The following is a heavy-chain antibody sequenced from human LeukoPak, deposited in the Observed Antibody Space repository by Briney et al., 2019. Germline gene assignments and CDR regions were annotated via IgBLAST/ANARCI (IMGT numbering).Heavy chain of an antibody. CDR2: ISAYNGNT. V-gene: IGHV1-18*01. Sequence: ASVKVSCKASGYTFTSYGISWVRQAPGQGLEWMGWISAYNGNTNYAQKLQGRVTMTTDTSTSTAYMELRSLRSDDTAVYYCARPIDYGDSDDAFDIWGQGTMVTVPS. D-gene: IGHD4-17*01. CDR3: ARPIDYGDSDDAFDI. CDR1: GYTFTSYG. J-gene: IGHJ3*02.